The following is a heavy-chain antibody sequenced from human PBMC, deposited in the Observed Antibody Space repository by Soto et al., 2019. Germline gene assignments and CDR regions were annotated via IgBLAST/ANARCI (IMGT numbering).Heavy chain of an antibody. V-gene: IGHV4-59*01. Sequence: PSETLSLTCTVSGGSISSYYWSWIRQPPGKGLEWIGYIYYSGSTKYNPSLKSRVTISVDTSKKQFSLKLSSVTTADTAVYYCARGAVTTWFDPWGQGTRVTVSS. CDR2: IYYSGST. J-gene: IGHJ5*02. D-gene: IGHD4-17*01. CDR3: ARGAVTTWFDP. CDR1: GGSISSYY.